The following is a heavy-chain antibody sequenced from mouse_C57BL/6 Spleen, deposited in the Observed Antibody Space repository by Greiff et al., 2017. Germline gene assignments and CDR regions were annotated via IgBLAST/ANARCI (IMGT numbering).Heavy chain of an antibody. CDR1: GFSFNTYA. Sequence: EVKLMESGGGLVQPKGSLKLSCAASGFSFNTYAMNWVRQAPGTGLEWVARIRSKSNNYATYYADSVKDRFTISRDDSESMLYLQMNNLKTEDTAMYYCVRHLFYYYAMDYWGQGTSVTVSS. V-gene: IGHV10-1*01. J-gene: IGHJ4*01. CDR3: VRHLFYYYAMDY. CDR2: IRSKSNNYAT.